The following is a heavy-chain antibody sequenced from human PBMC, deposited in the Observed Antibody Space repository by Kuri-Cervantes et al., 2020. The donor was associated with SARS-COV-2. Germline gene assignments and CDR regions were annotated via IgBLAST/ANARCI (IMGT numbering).Heavy chain of an antibody. CDR1: GFTFSSYS. CDR2: ISSSSSYI. D-gene: IGHD6-19*01. Sequence: GESLKISCAASGFTFSSYSMNWVRQAPGKGLEWVSSISSSSSYIYYADSVKGRFTISRDNAKNTLYLQMSSLRADDAAVYYCARATSGWSGDYWGQGTLVTVSS. CDR3: ARATSGWSGDY. V-gene: IGHV3-21*01. J-gene: IGHJ4*02.